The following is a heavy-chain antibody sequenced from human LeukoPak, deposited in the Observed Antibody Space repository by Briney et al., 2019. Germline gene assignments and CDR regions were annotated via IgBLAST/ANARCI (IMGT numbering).Heavy chain of an antibody. Sequence: SETLSLTCTVSGGSISSYYWSWIRQPAGKGLEWIGRIYTSGSTNYNPSLKSRVTMSLDTSKNQLSVKLSSVTAADTAVYYCAGYSSSWYWFDPWGQGTLVTVSS. CDR1: GGSISSYY. J-gene: IGHJ5*02. CDR3: AGYSSSWYWFDP. CDR2: IYTSGST. D-gene: IGHD6-13*01. V-gene: IGHV4-4*07.